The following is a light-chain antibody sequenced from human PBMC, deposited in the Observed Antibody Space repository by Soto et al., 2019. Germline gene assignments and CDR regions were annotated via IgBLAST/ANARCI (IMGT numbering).Light chain of an antibody. CDR3: QQYPAAPLT. CDR1: QSLNSRS. CDR2: DTS. Sequence: EIVLTQSPGTLSLSPGERASLSCRASQSLNSRSLAWYQQKTGQAPRLLIYDTSGRATGIPDRFTGSGSGTDFTLTISRLEPEDFAVYYCQQYPAAPLTFGGGTKVEIK. V-gene: IGKV3-20*01. J-gene: IGKJ4*01.